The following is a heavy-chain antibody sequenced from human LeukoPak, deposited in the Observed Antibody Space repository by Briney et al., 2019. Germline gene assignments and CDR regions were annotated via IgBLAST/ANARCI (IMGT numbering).Heavy chain of an antibody. D-gene: IGHD2-15*01. Sequence: ASVKVSCKASGYPFTSYDINWVRQASGQGLGWVGWMNPNTANTAYAQKFQGSVTMTRDASISTAYMELRSLRSGDTAVYYCARGRVATPNWFDPWGQGTLVTVSS. J-gene: IGHJ5*02. CDR1: GYPFTSYD. CDR3: ARGRVATPNWFDP. CDR2: MNPNTANT. V-gene: IGHV1-8*01.